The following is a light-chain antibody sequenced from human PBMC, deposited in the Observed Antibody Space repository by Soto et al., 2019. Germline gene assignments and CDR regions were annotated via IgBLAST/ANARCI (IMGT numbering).Light chain of an antibody. CDR2: LGS. CDR3: AQGPETPFT. V-gene: IGKV2-28*01. CDR1: RNLLHSNGYYY. Sequence: EIVLTQSPLSLPVTPGEPASISCRSSRNLLHSNGYYYLDWYLQKPGQSPQLLIYLGSNRASGVPDRLSGSGSGTDFTLTTSRVEAEDVGVYFCAQGPETPFTFCGGTKVDIX. J-gene: IGKJ4*01.